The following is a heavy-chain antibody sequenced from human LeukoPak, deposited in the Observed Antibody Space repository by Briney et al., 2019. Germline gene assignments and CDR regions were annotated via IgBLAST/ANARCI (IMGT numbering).Heavy chain of an antibody. CDR1: GGSISSGSYY. J-gene: IGHJ6*03. Sequence: NPSETLSLTCTVSGGSISSGSYYWSWIRQPAGKGLEWIGRIYTSGSTNYNPSLKSRVTISDTSKNQFALKLSSVTAADTAVYYCARSGRGPSYYYYYMDVWGKGTTVTVSS. V-gene: IGHV4-61*02. CDR3: ARSGRGPSYYYYYMDV. CDR2: IYTSGST.